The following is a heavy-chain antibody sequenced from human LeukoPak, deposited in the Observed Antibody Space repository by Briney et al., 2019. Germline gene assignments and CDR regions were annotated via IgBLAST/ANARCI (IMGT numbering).Heavy chain of an antibody. J-gene: IGHJ3*02. Sequence: GASVKVSCKASGYTFTDYAIHWVRQAPGQRLEWMGWINADNGNTRYSQKFQGRVTIIRDTSATTAYMDLSSLRSEDTAVYYCARWERAHDAFDIWGQGTMVSVSS. CDR3: ARWERAHDAFDI. CDR1: GYTFTDYA. D-gene: IGHD1-26*01. V-gene: IGHV1-3*01. CDR2: INADNGNT.